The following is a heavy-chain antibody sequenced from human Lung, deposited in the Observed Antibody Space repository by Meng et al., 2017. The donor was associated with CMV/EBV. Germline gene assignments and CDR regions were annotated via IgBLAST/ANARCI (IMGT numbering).Heavy chain of an antibody. CDR3: AKDQSSWYGTGDDNWFDP. CDR1: GFTFSRYA. D-gene: IGHD6-13*01. Sequence: GGSLRLXCAVSGFTFSRYAMSWVRQAPGKGLEWVSAISGSGGSTYYADSVKGRFTISRDNSKNTLYLQMNGLRAEDTAVYYCAKDQSSWYGTGDDNWFDPWGQGTLVTVSS. V-gene: IGHV3-23*01. CDR2: ISGSGGST. J-gene: IGHJ5*02.